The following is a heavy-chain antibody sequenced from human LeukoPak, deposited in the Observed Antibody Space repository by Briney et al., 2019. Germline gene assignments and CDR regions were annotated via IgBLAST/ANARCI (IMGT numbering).Heavy chain of an antibody. CDR3: ARLSTMIVVELHFDY. CDR2: IYYSGST. Sequence: SETPSLTCTVSGGSISSSSYYWGWIRQPPGKGLEWIGSIYYSGSTYYNPSLKSRVTISVDTSKNQFSLKLSSVTAADTAVYYCARLSTMIVVELHFDYWGQGTLVTVSS. D-gene: IGHD3-22*01. CDR1: GGSISSSSYY. J-gene: IGHJ4*02. V-gene: IGHV4-39*01.